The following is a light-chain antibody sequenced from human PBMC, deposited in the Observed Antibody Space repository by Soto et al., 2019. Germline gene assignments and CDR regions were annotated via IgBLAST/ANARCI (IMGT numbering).Light chain of an antibody. V-gene: IGLV2-14*01. J-gene: IGLJ1*01. CDR3: SSYTSSSTDV. CDR2: EVS. CDR1: SSDVGGYNY. Sequence: QSVLTQPASVSGSPGQSITISCTGTSSDVGGYNYVSWYQQHPGKAPKLMIYEVSNRPSGVSNRFSGSKSGNTASLTISGLEADDEADYYCSSYTSSSTDVFGTGTKLTVL.